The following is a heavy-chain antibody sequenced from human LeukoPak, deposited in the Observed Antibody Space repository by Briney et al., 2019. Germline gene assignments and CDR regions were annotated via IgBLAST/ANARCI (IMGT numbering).Heavy chain of an antibody. CDR2: ISWNSGSI. V-gene: IGHV3-9*01. CDR3: ANARRVGAAVWFDP. J-gene: IGHJ5*02. CDR1: GFTFDDYA. D-gene: IGHD2-15*01. Sequence: GRSLRLSCAASGFTFDDYAMHWVRQAPGKGLEWVSGISWNSGSIGYADSVKGRFTISRDNAKNSLYLQMNSLRAEDTALYYCANARRVGAAVWFDPWGQGTLVTVSS.